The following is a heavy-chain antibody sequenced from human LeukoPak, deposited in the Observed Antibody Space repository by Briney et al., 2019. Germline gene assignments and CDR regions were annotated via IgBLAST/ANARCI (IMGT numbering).Heavy chain of an antibody. J-gene: IGHJ4*02. D-gene: IGHD5-24*01. CDR3: ARAWSGGHNYFGGY. CDR2: IIPIFGTA. Sequence: SVKVSCKASGGTFSSYAISWVRQAPGQGLEWMGGIIPIFGTANYAQKFQGRVTITADESTSTVYMELSSLRSEDTAVYHCARAWSGGHNYFGGYWGQGTLVTVSS. CDR1: GGTFSSYA. V-gene: IGHV1-69*13.